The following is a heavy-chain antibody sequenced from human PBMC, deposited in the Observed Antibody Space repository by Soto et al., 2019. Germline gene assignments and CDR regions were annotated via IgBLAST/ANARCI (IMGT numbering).Heavy chain of an antibody. Sequence: QVQLVESGGGVVQPGRSLRLSCAASGFSFSSYGMHWVRQAPGKGLEWVAVTSYDGSDKYYADSVRGRFTISRDNSKNTLYLQMSSLRAEDTAVYYCAKDRYGVNAEGIDYWGQGTLVTVSS. J-gene: IGHJ4*02. V-gene: IGHV3-30*18. D-gene: IGHD4-17*01. CDR1: GFSFSSYG. CDR2: TSYDGSDK. CDR3: AKDRYGVNAEGIDY.